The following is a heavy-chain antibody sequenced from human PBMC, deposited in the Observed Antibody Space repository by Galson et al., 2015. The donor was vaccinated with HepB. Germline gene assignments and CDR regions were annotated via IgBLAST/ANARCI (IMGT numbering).Heavy chain of an antibody. CDR1: AFTISNYW. CDR2: IKQDGSEK. CDR3: TTDPHRRHHIAAAGTLLYYFDY. V-gene: IGHV3-7*03. D-gene: IGHD6-13*01. Sequence: SLRLSCAASAFTISNYWMSWVRQAPGKGLELLATIKQDGSEKYYADSVKGRFSIFRDNGKNSLYLQMDSLRAEDTAVYYCTTDPHRRHHIAAAGTLLYYFDYWGQGTLVTVSS. J-gene: IGHJ4*02.